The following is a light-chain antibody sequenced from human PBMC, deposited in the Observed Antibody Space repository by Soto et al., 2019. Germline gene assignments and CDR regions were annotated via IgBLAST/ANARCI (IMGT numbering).Light chain of an antibody. V-gene: IGKV3-20*01. CDR3: QQYGTSPQT. J-gene: IGKJ1*01. CDR2: GTS. Sequence: EIVLTQSPGTLSLSPGERATLSCRASQSVSSNCLAWYQQKPGQAPNLLIYGTSSRATDIPDRFSASGSGTDFTLTISGLEPEDFAVYFCQQYGTSPQTFGQGTKVEIK. CDR1: QSVSSNC.